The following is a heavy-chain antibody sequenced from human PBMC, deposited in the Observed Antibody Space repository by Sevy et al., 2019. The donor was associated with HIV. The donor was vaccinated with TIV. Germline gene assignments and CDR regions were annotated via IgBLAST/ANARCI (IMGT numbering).Heavy chain of an antibody. Sequence: GGSLRLSCAASGFTFSDYYMSWIRQAPGKGLEWVSYISSSGSTIYYAHSVKGRFTISRDNAKNSLYLQMNSLRAEDTAVYYCASHSGSYNHDAFDIWGQGTMVTVSS. CDR1: GFTFSDYY. V-gene: IGHV3-11*01. CDR2: ISSSGSTI. CDR3: ASHSGSYNHDAFDI. D-gene: IGHD1-26*01. J-gene: IGHJ3*02.